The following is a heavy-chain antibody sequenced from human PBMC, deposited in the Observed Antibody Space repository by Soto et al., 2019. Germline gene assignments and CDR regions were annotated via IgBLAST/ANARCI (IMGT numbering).Heavy chain of an antibody. CDR3: ARARRVEARPYYYYGMEV. D-gene: IGHD6-6*01. V-gene: IGHV1-69*01. J-gene: IGHJ6*02. CDR2: IIPIFGTA. CDR1: GGTFSSYA. Sequence: QVQLVQSGAEVKKPGSSVKVSCKASGGTFSSYAISWVRQAPGQGLEWMGGIIPIFGTANYAQKFQGRVTITADESTSTAYMELSSLRSEDTAVYYCARARRVEARPYYYYGMEVWGQGTTVTVSS.